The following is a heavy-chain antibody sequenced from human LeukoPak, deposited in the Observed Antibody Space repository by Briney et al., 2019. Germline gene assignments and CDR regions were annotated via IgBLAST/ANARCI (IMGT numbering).Heavy chain of an antibody. Sequence: GRSLRLSCAASGFTFSSYSMSWVRQAPGKGLKWVSVIHSGGDTYYADSVKGRFTISRDTSKNTLYLQVNSLRAEDTALYYCTTRSGSYYYWRQGTLVTVSS. CDR2: IHSGGDT. J-gene: IGHJ4*02. V-gene: IGHV3-53*01. CDR3: TTRSGSYYY. D-gene: IGHD1-26*01. CDR1: GFTFSSYS.